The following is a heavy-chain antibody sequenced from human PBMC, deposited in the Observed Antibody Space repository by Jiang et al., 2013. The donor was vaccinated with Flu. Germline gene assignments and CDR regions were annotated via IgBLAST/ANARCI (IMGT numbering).Heavy chain of an antibody. Sequence: SGAEVKKPGSSVKVSCKASGGTFSSYAISWVRQAPGQGLEWMGRIIPILGIANYAQKFQGRVTITADKSTSTAYMELSSLRSEDTAVYYCARGTSSGYVGVLVVAPLEWGQGTLVTVSS. V-gene: IGHV1-69*04. J-gene: IGHJ4*02. CDR1: GGTFSSYA. D-gene: IGHD3-22*01. CDR2: IIPILGIA. CDR3: ARGTSSGYVGVLVVAPLE.